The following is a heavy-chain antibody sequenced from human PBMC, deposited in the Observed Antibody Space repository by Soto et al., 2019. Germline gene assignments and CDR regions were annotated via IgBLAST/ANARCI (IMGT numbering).Heavy chain of an antibody. CDR1: GGTFSSYA. CDR2: IIPIFGTA. D-gene: IGHD3-3*01. CDR3: ARGLGYYDFWSGYPSSQGEPFDY. V-gene: IGHV1-69*13. Sequence: ASVKVSCKASGGTFSSYAISWVRQAPGQGLEWMGGIIPIFGTANYAQKFQGRVTITADESTSTAYMELSSLRSEDTAVYYCARGLGYYDFWSGYPSSQGEPFDYWGQGTLVTVSS. J-gene: IGHJ4*02.